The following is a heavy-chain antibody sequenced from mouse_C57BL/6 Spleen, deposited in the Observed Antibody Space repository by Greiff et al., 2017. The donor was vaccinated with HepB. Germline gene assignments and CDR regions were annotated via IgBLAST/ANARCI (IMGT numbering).Heavy chain of an antibody. J-gene: IGHJ3*01. CDR3: AGDYDYVEAWFAY. CDR2: IYPGDGDT. CDR1: GYAFSSYW. D-gene: IGHD2-4*01. Sequence: VQLQQSGAELVKPGASVKISCKASGYAFSSYWMNWVKQRPGKGLEWIGQIYPGDGDTNYNGKFKGKATLTADKSSSTAYMQLSSLTSEDSAVYFCAGDYDYVEAWFAYWGQGTLVTVSA. V-gene: IGHV1-80*01.